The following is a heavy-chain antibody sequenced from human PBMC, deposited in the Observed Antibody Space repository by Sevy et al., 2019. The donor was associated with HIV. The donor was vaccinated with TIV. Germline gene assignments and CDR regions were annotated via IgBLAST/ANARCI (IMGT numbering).Heavy chain of an antibody. CDR1: GYSISSGYY. CDR2: IYHSGST. V-gene: IGHV4-38-2*01. D-gene: IGHD2-2*02. CDR3: ARQGPRRYCSSTSCYTGRGLYYMDV. J-gene: IGHJ6*03. Sequence: SETLSLTCAVSGYSISSGYYWGWIRQPPGKGLEWIGSIYHSGSTYYNPSLKSRVTISVDTSKNQFSLKLSSVTAADTAVYYCARQGPRRYCSSTSCYTGRGLYYMDVWGKGTTVTVSS.